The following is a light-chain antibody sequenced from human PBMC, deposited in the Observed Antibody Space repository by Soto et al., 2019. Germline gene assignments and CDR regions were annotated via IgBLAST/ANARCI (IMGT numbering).Light chain of an antibody. CDR2: LNSDGSH. V-gene: IGLV4-69*01. CDR3: QTWGTGIQV. CDR1: SGHSSYA. Sequence: QPVLTQSPSASASLGASVKLTCTLSSGHSSYAIAWHQQQPEKGPRYLMNLNSDGSHSKGDGIPDRFSGSSSGAEPYLTISSLQSEDEADYYCQTWGTGIQVFGGGTKLTVL. J-gene: IGLJ2*01.